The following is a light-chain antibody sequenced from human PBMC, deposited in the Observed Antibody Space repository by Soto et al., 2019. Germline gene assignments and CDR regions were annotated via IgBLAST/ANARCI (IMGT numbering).Light chain of an antibody. CDR2: GAY. V-gene: IGKV3-20*01. CDR3: QQFVSPLT. CDR1: QSITGSY. J-gene: IGKJ4*01. Sequence: EIVLTQSPGTLSLSPGERATLSCRTSQSITGSYLAWYQQKPGQAPGLLMYGAYSRATGIPDRFSGSRSGTDFTLTISRLEPEDFAVYYCQQFVSPLTFGGGTKVDIK.